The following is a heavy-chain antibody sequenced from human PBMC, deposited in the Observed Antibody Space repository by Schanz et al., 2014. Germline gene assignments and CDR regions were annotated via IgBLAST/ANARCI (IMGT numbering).Heavy chain of an antibody. D-gene: IGHD6-6*01. V-gene: IGHV1-2*06. CDR1: GYTFTNHY. J-gene: IGHJ2*01. CDR3: ARAGQDFEYSSLSPIWYFDL. Sequence: QVQVIQSGPEVKKPGASVKVSCKASGYTFTNHYLHWVRQAPGQGLEWMGRISPSSGGTNYAQNFQGRVTMTKDTSISTAYMELSRLRSDDTAVYYCARAGQDFEYSSLSPIWYFDLWGRGTLVTVSS. CDR2: ISPSSGGT.